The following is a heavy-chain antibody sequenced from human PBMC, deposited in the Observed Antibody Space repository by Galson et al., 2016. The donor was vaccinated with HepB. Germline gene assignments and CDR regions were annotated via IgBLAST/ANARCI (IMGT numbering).Heavy chain of an antibody. Sequence: SLRLSCAASGFTFNNYYMGWIRQAPGKGLEWVSYISHRSSVTNYADSVRGRFAISRDNSKNTLYLQMNSLRAEDTAVYYCAKGYGFWTAFDYWGQGTLVTVSS. CDR2: ISHRSSVT. CDR1: GFTFNNYY. J-gene: IGHJ4*02. D-gene: IGHD3-3*01. V-gene: IGHV3-11*05. CDR3: AKGYGFWTAFDY.